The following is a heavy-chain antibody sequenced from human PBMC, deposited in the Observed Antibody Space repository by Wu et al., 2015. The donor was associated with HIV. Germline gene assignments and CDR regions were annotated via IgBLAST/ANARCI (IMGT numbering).Heavy chain of an antibody. CDR3: ASGYSCGHRGWFDP. Sequence: QVQLQQWGAGLLKPSETLSLTCAVYGGSFSGYYWSWIRQPPGKGLEWIGEINHSGSTNYNPSLKSRVTISVDTSKNQFSLKLSSVTAADTAVYYCASGYSCGHRGWFDPWGQGTLVTVSS. CDR1: GGSFSGYY. D-gene: IGHD5-18*01. CDR2: INHSGST. V-gene: IGHV4-34*01. J-gene: IGHJ5*02.